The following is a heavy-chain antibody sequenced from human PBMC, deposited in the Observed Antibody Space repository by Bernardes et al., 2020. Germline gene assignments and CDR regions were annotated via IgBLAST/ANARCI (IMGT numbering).Heavy chain of an antibody. Sequence: GGSLRLSCAASGFNFSSIGMSWVRQAPGKGLEWVSGINGRGDKTYYADFVKGRSTISRDNSRNTLYLQLNSLRAEDTAVYYCAQGVSPDYWGQGTLVIVSS. CDR2: INGRGDKT. J-gene: IGHJ4*02. CDR1: GFNFSSIG. V-gene: IGHV3-23*01. CDR3: AQGVSPDY.